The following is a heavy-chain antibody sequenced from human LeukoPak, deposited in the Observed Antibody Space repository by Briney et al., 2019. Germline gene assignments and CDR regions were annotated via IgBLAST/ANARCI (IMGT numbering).Heavy chain of an antibody. D-gene: IGHD2-2*01. Sequence: GGSLRLSCAASGFTFSEYGMHWVRQAPGKGLEWVAVISSAGNSKDYGASVKGRFTIPRDNPKNTLYLQMDSLGAEDTAVYYCAKEEDIVLLPAAPEIWGQGTLVTVSS. CDR2: ISSAGNSK. J-gene: IGHJ4*02. V-gene: IGHV3-30*18. CDR3: AKEEDIVLLPAAPEI. CDR1: GFTFSEYG.